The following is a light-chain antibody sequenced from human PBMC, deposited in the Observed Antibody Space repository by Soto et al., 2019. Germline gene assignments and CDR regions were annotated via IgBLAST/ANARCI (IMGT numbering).Light chain of an antibody. V-gene: IGLV1-40*01. Sequence: QSVLTQPPSVSGAPGQTITMSCTGSGSNVGASYDVHWYQVLPGAGPRLLIYGNSNRPSGVPDRFSGSKSGTSASLAITGLQAEDEADYYCQSYDSSLSVHVVFGGGTQLTVL. J-gene: IGLJ2*01. CDR3: QSYDSSLSVHVV. CDR2: GNS. CDR1: GSNVGASYD.